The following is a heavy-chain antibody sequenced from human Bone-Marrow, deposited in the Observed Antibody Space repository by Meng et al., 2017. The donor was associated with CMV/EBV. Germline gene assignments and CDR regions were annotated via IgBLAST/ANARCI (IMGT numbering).Heavy chain of an antibody. CDR3: AASIYGGNSVNY. V-gene: IGHV4-59*11. J-gene: IGHJ4*02. CDR1: GGSISSHY. Sequence: SETLSLTCTVSGGSISSHYRSWIRQPPGKGLDWIGYIYYSGSSNYNPSPKSRVTISVDTSKNQFSLKLTPVTAADTAMYNCAASIYGGNSVNYWGQGTLVTVSS. CDR2: IYYSGSS. D-gene: IGHD4-23*01.